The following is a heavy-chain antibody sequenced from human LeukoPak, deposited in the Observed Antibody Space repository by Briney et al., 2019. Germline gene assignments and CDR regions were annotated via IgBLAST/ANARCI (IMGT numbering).Heavy chain of an antibody. CDR3: ASDYFDRTGYYGFIY. CDR1: GDSINNDTYY. V-gene: IGHV4-61*02. D-gene: IGHD3-22*01. CDR2: LYTSGST. Sequence: SETLSLTCIVSGDSINNDTYYWNWIRQPAGKGLEWIGRLYTSGSTNYNPSLKSRVSMSVDTSKKQFSLRLSSVTAADTAIYYCASDYFDRTGYYGFIYWGQGSLVTISS. J-gene: IGHJ4*02.